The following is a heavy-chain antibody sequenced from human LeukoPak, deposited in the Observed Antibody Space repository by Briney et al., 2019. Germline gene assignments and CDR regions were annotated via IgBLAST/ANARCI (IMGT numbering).Heavy chain of an antibody. D-gene: IGHD3-22*01. V-gene: IGHV4-61*02. CDR1: GGPISSGRYS. J-gene: IGHJ4*02. Sequence: SETLSLTCTVSGGPISSGRYSWSWIRQPAGKGLEWIGRIYTSGSTNYNPSLKSRVTISVDTSKNQFSLKRSSVTAADTAVYYCARDPSSDSSGYYSFDYWGQGTLVTVSS. CDR3: ARDPSSDSSGYYSFDY. CDR2: IYTSGST.